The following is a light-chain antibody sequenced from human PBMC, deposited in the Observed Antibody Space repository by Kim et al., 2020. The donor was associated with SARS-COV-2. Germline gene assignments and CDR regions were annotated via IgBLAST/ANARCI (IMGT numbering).Light chain of an antibody. J-gene: IGLJ2*01. Sequence: RITISCSGGSSNIGAGYYVHWYQQLPGTALKLLIYGNSNRPSGVPDRFSGSKSGTSASLAITGLQAEDEADYYCQSYDSSLSGVVFGGGTQLTVL. CDR1: SSNIGAGYY. CDR2: GNS. V-gene: IGLV1-40*01. CDR3: QSYDSSLSGVV.